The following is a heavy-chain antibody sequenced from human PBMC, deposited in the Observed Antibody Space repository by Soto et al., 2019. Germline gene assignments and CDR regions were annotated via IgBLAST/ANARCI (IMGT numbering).Heavy chain of an antibody. Sequence: GESLKISCKGSGYDFTSYWIGWVRQMPGKGLEWMGIIQPVDSDTRYSPSFQGQVTISVDKSIGTAYLQWRSLRASDTAMYYCARVLRSGYLAYFYYAMDVWGQGTTVTVSS. D-gene: IGHD5-12*01. CDR1: GYDFTSYW. V-gene: IGHV5-51*01. CDR2: IQPVDSDT. CDR3: ARVLRSGYLAYFYYAMDV. J-gene: IGHJ6*02.